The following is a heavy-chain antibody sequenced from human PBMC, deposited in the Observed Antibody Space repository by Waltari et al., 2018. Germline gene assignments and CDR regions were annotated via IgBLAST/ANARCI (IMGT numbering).Heavy chain of an antibody. Sequence: EVQLVESGGGLIQPGGSLRLSCAASGFTGNSYYMSWVRHTPGKGLEWVSVIYTNGDTYYAESVRGRFTISRDSSKNTVYLQMNSVRGEDTAIYYCTKRAAVPGWWDYWGQGTLVTVSS. V-gene: IGHV3-53*01. J-gene: IGHJ4*02. CDR2: IYTNGDT. D-gene: IGHD6-19*01. CDR1: GFTGNSYY. CDR3: TKRAAVPGWWDY.